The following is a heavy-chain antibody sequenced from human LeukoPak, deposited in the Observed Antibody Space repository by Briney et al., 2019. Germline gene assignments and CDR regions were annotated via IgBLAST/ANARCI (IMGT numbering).Heavy chain of an antibody. V-gene: IGHV1-2*06. CDR3: ARVDTATVFPYY. Sequence: ASVKVSCKASGYTFTGYYMHWVRQAPGQGLEWMGRIKPYSGGTNYAQKFQGRVTMTRDTSITTAFMELSRLRSDDTAVYYCARVDTATVFPYYWGQGTLVTVSS. D-gene: IGHD5-18*01. J-gene: IGHJ4*02. CDR2: IKPYSGGT. CDR1: GYTFTGYY.